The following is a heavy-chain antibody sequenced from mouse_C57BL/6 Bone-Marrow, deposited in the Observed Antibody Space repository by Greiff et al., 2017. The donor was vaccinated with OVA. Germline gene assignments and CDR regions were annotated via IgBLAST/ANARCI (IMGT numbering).Heavy chain of an antibody. CDR1: GYTFTSYW. J-gene: IGHJ1*03. Sequence: QVQLKQPGAELVKPGASVKMSCKASGYTFTSYWITWVKQRPGQGLEWIGDIYPGSGSTNYNEKFKSKATLTVDTSSSTAYMQLSSLTSEDSAVYYCARLGYYGSSLYFDVWGTGTTVTVSS. CDR2: IYPGSGST. V-gene: IGHV1-55*01. CDR3: ARLGYYGSSLYFDV. D-gene: IGHD1-1*01.